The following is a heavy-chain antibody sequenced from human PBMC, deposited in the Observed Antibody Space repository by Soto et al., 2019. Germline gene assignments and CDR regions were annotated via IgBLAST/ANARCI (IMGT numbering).Heavy chain of an antibody. Sequence: PGGSLRLSCAASGFTFSDHYMDWVRQAPGKGLEWVSYISTSGSTIYYADSVEGRFTISRDNAKNSLYLQMNSLRDEDTAVYYCARARGYSYGYVDYWGQGTLVTVSS. D-gene: IGHD5-18*01. CDR2: ISTSGSTI. V-gene: IGHV3-11*04. J-gene: IGHJ4*02. CDR1: GFTFSDHY. CDR3: ARARGYSYGYVDY.